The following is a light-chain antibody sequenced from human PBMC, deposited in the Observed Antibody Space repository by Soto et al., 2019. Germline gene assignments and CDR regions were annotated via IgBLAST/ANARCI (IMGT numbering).Light chain of an antibody. V-gene: IGKV3-20*01. CDR1: QSVSSSH. Sequence: EIVLTQSPGTLSLSPGERATLSCRASQSVSSSHLAWYQQKPGQAPRLFMYGASNRDTGIPDRFSGSGSGKDFTLSISRLEPEDFAVYYCQHYGSSPRTFGQGTKLEIK. CDR2: GAS. J-gene: IGKJ2*01. CDR3: QHYGSSPRT.